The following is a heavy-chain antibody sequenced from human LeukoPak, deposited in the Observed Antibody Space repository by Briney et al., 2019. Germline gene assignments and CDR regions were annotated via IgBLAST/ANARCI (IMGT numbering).Heavy chain of an antibody. CDR2: IKSKTDGGTT. CDR3: TTDFSGPVVVTGD. Sequence: GGSLRLSCAASGFTFSNAWMSWVRQAPGKGLEWVGRIKSKTDGGTTDYAAPVKGRFTISRDDSKNPLYLQMNSLKTEDTAVYYCTTDFSGPVVVTGDWGQGTLVTVSS. J-gene: IGHJ4*02. CDR1: GFTFSNAW. V-gene: IGHV3-15*01. D-gene: IGHD2-21*02.